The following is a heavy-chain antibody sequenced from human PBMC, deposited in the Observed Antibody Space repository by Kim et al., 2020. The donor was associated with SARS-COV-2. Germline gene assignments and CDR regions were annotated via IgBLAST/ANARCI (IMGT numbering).Heavy chain of an antibody. CDR3: ARAPYDYIWGSYRFLWFDP. J-gene: IGHJ5*02. D-gene: IGHD3-16*02. CDR1: GGSISSYY. Sequence: SETLSLTCTVSGGSISSYYWSWIRQPPGKGLEWIGYIYYSGSTNYNPSLKSRVTISVDTSKNQFSLKLSSVTAADTAVYYCARAPYDYIWGSYRFLWFDP. V-gene: IGHV4-59*01. CDR2: IYYSGST.